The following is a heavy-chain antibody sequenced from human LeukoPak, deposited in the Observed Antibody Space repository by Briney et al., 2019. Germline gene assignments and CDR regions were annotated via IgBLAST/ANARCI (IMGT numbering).Heavy chain of an antibody. V-gene: IGHV3-7*01. D-gene: IGHD6-19*01. J-gene: IGHJ4*02. CDR2: IKQDGSEK. CDR3: ARTTAGPKGYFDY. CDR1: GFTFSSSW. Sequence: PGGSLRLSCAASGFTFSSSWMSWVRQAPGKGLEWVANIKQDGSEKYYVDSVKGRSTVSRDNAKNSLYLQMSSLRAEDTAVYYCARTTAGPKGYFDYWGQGTLVTVSS.